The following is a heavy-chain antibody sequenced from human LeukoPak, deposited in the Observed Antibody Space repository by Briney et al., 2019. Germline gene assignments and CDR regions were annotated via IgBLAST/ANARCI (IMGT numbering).Heavy chain of an antibody. D-gene: IGHD4-23*01. J-gene: IGHJ4*02. CDR3: ARVRRKGYGGNSAPFDY. V-gene: IGHV1-69*13. Sequence: ASVKVSCKASGGTFSSYAISWVRQAPGQGLEWMGGIIPIFGTANYAQKFQGRVTITADESTSTAYMELSSLRSEDTAVYYCARVRRKGYGGNSAPFDYWGQGTLVTVSS. CDR1: GGTFSSYA. CDR2: IIPIFGTA.